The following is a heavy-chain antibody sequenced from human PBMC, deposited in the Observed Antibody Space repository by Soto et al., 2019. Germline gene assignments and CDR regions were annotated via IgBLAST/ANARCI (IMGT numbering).Heavy chain of an antibody. V-gene: IGHV1-46*01. CDR3: TRDGHKFDFDY. D-gene: IGHD3-10*01. J-gene: IGHJ4*02. Sequence: QVQLLQSGPEVKKPGASVKVSCKTSGYTFTTFYVHWVRQAPGQGLEWMGRIHPGGGQTIYSQKLQERVAVSRDTSTNTVYMELSNLRSDDTAIYYCTRDGHKFDFDYWGQGTLVTVSS. CDR1: GYTFTTFY. CDR2: IHPGGGQT.